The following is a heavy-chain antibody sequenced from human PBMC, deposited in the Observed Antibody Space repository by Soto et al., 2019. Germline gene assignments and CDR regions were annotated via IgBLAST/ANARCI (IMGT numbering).Heavy chain of an antibody. CDR2: ISAYNGNT. V-gene: IGHV1-18*01. J-gene: IGHJ3*02. CDR1: GYTFTSYG. Sequence: QVQLVQSGAEVKKPGASVKVSCKASGYTFTSYGISWVRQAPGQGLEWMGWISAYNGNTNYAQKLQGRVTMTTDTSTSTDYMELRSLRSDDTAVYYCAREGIDCSGGSCYYAFDIWGQGTMVTVSS. D-gene: IGHD2-15*01. CDR3: AREGIDCSGGSCYYAFDI.